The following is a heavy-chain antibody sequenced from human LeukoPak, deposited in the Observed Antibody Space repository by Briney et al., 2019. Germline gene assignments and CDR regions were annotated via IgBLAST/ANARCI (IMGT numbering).Heavy chain of an antibody. Sequence: GGSLRLSCAASGFTFSSYAMSWVRQAPGKGLECISGFSGSGGSTYYADSVKGRFTISRDNSKNTLYLQMNSLRAEDTAVYYCARGLGRTAMVTRGGVRFDYWGQGTLVTVSS. CDR3: ARGLGRTAMVTRGGVRFDY. D-gene: IGHD5-18*01. CDR2: FSGSGGST. CDR1: GFTFSSYA. V-gene: IGHV3-23*01. J-gene: IGHJ4*02.